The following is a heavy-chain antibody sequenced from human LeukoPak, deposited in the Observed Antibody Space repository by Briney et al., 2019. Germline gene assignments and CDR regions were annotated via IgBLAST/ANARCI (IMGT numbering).Heavy chain of an antibody. CDR1: GDSINNYY. CDR3: ARDSYYDSSGYYSRFDY. V-gene: IGHV4-59*12. Sequence: PSETLSLTCSVSGDSINNYYWNWIRLPPGKGLEWIGYSYYSGSTNYNPSFTSRVTISMDTSKKHFSLKLSSVSAADTAVYYCARDSYYDSSGYYSRFDYWGQGTLVTVSS. D-gene: IGHD3-22*01. J-gene: IGHJ4*02. CDR2: SYYSGST.